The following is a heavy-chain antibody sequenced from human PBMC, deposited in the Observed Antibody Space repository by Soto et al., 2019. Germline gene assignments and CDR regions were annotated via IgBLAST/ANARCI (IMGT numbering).Heavy chain of an antibody. CDR3: ARHAAYDSVWGKSDGSDY. V-gene: IGHV4-39*01. CDR1: GGSISSNRYY. Sequence: QLQLQESGPGLVKPSETLSLACTVSGGSISSNRYYWDWIRQPPGKGLAWIGSMYYSGATYQKQSLQSRVTISVDTSKNQFSLHLSSVTAADTAVYYCARHAAYDSVWGKSDGSDYWGQGTLVTVSS. D-gene: IGHD3-16*01. CDR2: MYYSGAT. J-gene: IGHJ4*02.